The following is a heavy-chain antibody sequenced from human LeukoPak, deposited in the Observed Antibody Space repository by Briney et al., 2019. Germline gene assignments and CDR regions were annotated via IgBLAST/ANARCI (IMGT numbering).Heavy chain of an antibody. CDR3: AKGPDFWSAYYMDA. Sequence: PGGSLRLSCGGAGFTFSSYAMSWVRQAPGKGLEWVSGINDSGGATYYADSVKGRFTISRDNSENTLYLQMNSLRAEDTAVYHCAKGPDFWSAYYMDAWGKGTTVTVSS. CDR1: GFTFSSYA. D-gene: IGHD3-3*01. CDR2: INDSGGAT. J-gene: IGHJ6*03. V-gene: IGHV3-23*01.